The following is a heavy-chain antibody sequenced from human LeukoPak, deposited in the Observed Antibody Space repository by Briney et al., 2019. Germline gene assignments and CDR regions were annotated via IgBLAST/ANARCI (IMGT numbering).Heavy chain of an antibody. CDR3: ARSHYDSSGYYPPGPYYYYMDV. CDR1: GGSISSSSYY. J-gene: IGHJ6*03. V-gene: IGHV4-39*01. D-gene: IGHD3-22*01. CDR2: SYYSGST. Sequence: SETLSLTCTVSGGSISSSSYYWGWIRQPPGKGLEWIGSSYYSGSTYYNPSLKRRVTISVETSKNQFSLKLSSVTAADTAVYYCARSHYDSSGYYPPGPYYYYMDVWGKGTTVTVSS.